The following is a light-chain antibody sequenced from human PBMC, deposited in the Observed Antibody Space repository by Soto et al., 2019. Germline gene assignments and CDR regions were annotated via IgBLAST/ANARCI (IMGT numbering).Light chain of an antibody. CDR2: GAY. Sequence: EIVLTQSPGTLSLSPGERATLSCRASQSVSSNYLAWYQQKPGQAPRLIIYGAYSRATDIPDRFSGSGSGTDFTLTISRLEPEDFAVYYCQQYYGSPGITFGQGTRLEIK. J-gene: IGKJ5*01. CDR3: QQYYGSPGIT. V-gene: IGKV3-20*01. CDR1: QSVSSNY.